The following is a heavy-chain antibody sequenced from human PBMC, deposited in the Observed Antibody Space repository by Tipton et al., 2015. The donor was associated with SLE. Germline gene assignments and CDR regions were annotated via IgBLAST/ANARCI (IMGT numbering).Heavy chain of an antibody. D-gene: IGHD3-3*02. J-gene: IGHJ3*01. V-gene: IGHV1-2*02. Sequence: QVQLVQSGAEVKNPGASVKLSCKASGYTFTDYYIHWVRQAPGQGLEWMGWINPNSGATNFPQKFQGRVTMTRDTSISTAFMDLGTMISDDTAVYYCARSHLAYDAFDFWGQGTMVIVSS. CDR2: INPNSGAT. CDR3: ARSHLAYDAFDF. CDR1: GYTFTDYY.